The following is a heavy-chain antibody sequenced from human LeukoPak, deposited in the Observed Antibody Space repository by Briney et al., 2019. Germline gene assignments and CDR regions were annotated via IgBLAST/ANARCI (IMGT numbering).Heavy chain of an antibody. Sequence: ASVKVSCKASGYTFTSYDINWVRQASGQGLEWMGWMNPNSGNTGYAQKFQGRVTMTRDMSTSTVYMELSSLRSEDTAVYYCATDRQSPAFWSGYYNWFDPWGQGTLVTVSS. CDR2: MNPNSGNT. J-gene: IGHJ5*02. CDR1: GYTFTSYD. V-gene: IGHV1-8*01. D-gene: IGHD3-3*01. CDR3: ATDRQSPAFWSGYYNWFDP.